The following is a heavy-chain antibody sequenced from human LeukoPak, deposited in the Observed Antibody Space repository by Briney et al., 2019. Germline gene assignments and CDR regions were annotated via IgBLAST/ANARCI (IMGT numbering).Heavy chain of an antibody. CDR1: GYTFTSFY. J-gene: IGHJ5*02. Sequence: ASLKLSCKASGYTFTSFYMHWVRQSPGQGLEWMSIINPSGGSTSYAQKFQGRVTMTRDTSTSTVYIELSSLRSEDTAVYYCARAPYGSGSYYTTTFDPWRQGSLVTVPS. V-gene: IGHV1-46*01. D-gene: IGHD3-10*01. CDR2: INPSGGST. CDR3: ARAPYGSGSYYTTTFDP.